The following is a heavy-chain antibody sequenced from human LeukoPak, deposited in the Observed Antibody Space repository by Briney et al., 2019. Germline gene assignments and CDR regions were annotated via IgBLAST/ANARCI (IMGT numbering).Heavy chain of an antibody. V-gene: IGHV1-69*05. CDR2: IIPIFGTA. Sequence: SVKVSCKASGGTFSSYAISWMRQAPGQGLEWMGRIIPIFGTANYAQKFQGRVTITTDESTSTAYMELSSLRSEDTAVYYCASPTPYYDSSAYILWGQGTLVTVSS. D-gene: IGHD3-22*01. J-gene: IGHJ4*02. CDR1: GGTFSSYA. CDR3: ASPTPYYDSSAYIL.